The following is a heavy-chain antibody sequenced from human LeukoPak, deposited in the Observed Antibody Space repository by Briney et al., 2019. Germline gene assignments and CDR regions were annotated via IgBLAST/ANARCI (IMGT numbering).Heavy chain of an antibody. CDR2: ISGSGGST. J-gene: IGHJ3*02. V-gene: IGHV3-23*01. CDR1: GFTFSSYA. D-gene: IGHD3-10*01. CDR3: AKRRMVRGVVHDAFDI. Sequence: GGSLRLSWAAAGFTFSSYAMSWVRQAPGKGLEWVSAISGSGGSTYYADSVKGRFTISRDNSKNTLYLQMNSLRAEDTAVYYCAKRRMVRGVVHDAFDIWGKGTMVTVSS.